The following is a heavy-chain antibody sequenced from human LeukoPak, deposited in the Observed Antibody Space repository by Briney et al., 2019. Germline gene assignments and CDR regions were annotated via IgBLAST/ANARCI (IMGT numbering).Heavy chain of an antibody. V-gene: IGHV3-48*03. J-gene: IGHJ3*01. Sequence: PGGSLRLSCAASGFTFRSYELNWVRQAPGKGLEWVSYISDIGTTQHYADSVKGRFIISRGNAKNSLYLQMNSLTAEDTAVYYCARDRSKVTAYDDALDFWGQGTMVIVSS. D-gene: IGHD2-21*02. CDR1: GFTFRSYE. CDR3: ARDRSKVTAYDDALDF. CDR2: ISDIGTTQ.